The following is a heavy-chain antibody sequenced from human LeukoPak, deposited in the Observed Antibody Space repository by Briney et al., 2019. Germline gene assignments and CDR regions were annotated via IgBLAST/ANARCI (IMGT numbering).Heavy chain of an antibody. CDR2: INPNSGGT. D-gene: IGHD3-10*01. V-gene: IGHV1-2*06. CDR3: HSAHYYYGMDV. Sequence: ASVKVSCKASGGTFSNYAISWVRQAPGQGLEWMGRINPNSGGTNYAQKFQGRVTMTRDTSISTAYMELSRLRSDDTAVYYCHSAHYYYGMDVWAKGPRSPSP. CDR1: GGTFSNYA. J-gene: IGHJ6*02.